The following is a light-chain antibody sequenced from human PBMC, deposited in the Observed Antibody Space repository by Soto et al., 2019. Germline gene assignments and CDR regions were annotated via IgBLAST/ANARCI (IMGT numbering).Light chain of an antibody. V-gene: IGLV2-14*01. Sequence: QSALTQPASVSGSPGQSITISCTGTSSDIGGYNFVSWYQHHPGKAPKLMIYEVNNRPSGVSSRFSGSKSGNTASLTLSGLQAEDEADYYCQSYDTSLRAYVFGTGTKVTVL. J-gene: IGLJ1*01. CDR2: EVN. CDR3: QSYDTSLRAYV. CDR1: SSDIGGYNF.